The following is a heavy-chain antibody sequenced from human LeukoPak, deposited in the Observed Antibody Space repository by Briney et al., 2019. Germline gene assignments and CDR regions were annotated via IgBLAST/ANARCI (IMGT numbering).Heavy chain of an antibody. V-gene: IGHV3-7*01. CDR1: GFTFSSYW. CDR2: IKQDGSEK. Sequence: GGSLRLSCAASGFTFSSYWMSWVRQAPGKGLERVANIKQDGSEKYYVDSVKGRFTISRDNAKNSLYLQMNSLRAEDTAVYYCAREIAAFGSSWYYYYGMDVWGQGTTVTVSS. CDR3: AREIAAFGSSWYYYYGMDV. J-gene: IGHJ6*02. D-gene: IGHD6-13*01.